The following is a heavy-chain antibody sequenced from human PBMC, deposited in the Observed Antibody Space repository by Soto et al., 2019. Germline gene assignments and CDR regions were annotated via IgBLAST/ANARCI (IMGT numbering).Heavy chain of an antibody. CDR1: GYSISSGYY. CDR2: IYHSGST. D-gene: IGHD1-26*01. J-gene: IGHJ4*02. V-gene: IGHV4-38-2*02. Sequence: TLALTCAVSGYSISSGYYWGWIRQPPGKGLEWIGSIYHSGSTYYNPSLKSRVTISVDTSKNQFSLKLSSVTAADTAVYYCARDRGSIVGATTHYYFDYWGQGTLVTVSS. CDR3: ARDRGSIVGATTHYYFDY.